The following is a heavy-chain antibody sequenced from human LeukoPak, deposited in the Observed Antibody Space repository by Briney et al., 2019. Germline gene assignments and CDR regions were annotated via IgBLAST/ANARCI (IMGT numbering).Heavy chain of an antibody. D-gene: IGHD3-10*01. J-gene: IGHJ4*02. CDR3: ARNIWFGEFYFDY. CDR2: IYYSGST. V-gene: IGHV4-59*01. CDR1: GGSISSYY. Sequence: SVTLSLTCTVSGGSISSYYWSWIRQPPGKGLEWIGHIYYSGSTNYSPSLKSRVTISIDTSKNQFSLKLSSVTAADTAVYYCARNIWFGEFYFDYWGQGTLVTVSA.